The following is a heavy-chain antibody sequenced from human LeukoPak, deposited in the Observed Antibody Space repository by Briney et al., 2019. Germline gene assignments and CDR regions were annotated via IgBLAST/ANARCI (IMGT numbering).Heavy chain of an antibody. J-gene: IGHJ4*02. CDR3: ASYYYDSSGFFDY. D-gene: IGHD3-22*01. V-gene: IGHV1-69*02. CDR1: GGTFSSYT. CDR2: IIPILGIA. Sequence: SVKVSCKASGGTFSSYTISWVRQAPGQGLEWMGRIIPILGIANYAQKFQGRVTITADKSTSTAYMELSSLRSEDTAVYYCASYYYDSSGFFDYWGQGTPVTVSS.